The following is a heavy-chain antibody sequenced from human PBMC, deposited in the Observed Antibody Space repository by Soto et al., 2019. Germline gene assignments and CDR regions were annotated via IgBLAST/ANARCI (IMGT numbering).Heavy chain of an antibody. CDR3: AKDRIFVVVPAAISGFRRASYYGMDV. D-gene: IGHD2-2*01. J-gene: IGHJ6*02. V-gene: IGHV3-30*18. Sequence: GGSLRLSCAASGFTFSSYGMHWVRQAPGKGLEWVAVISYDGSNKYYADSVKGRFTISRDNSKNTLYLQMNSLRAEDTAVYYCAKDRIFVVVPAAISGFRRASYYGMDVWRQGTTVTVSS. CDR1: GFTFSSYG. CDR2: ISYDGSNK.